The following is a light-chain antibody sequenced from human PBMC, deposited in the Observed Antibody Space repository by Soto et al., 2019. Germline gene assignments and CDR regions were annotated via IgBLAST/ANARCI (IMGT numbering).Light chain of an antibody. Sequence: EIVLTQSPGILSLSPGERATLSCRASQSVSSSYLAWYKKKPGQAPRLLIFGASNRATGIPGRFRASGSKTHFTLPISRLEPEDFAVYYCQQYGSSPPYTFGQGTKLEIK. CDR3: QQYGSSPPYT. CDR2: GAS. J-gene: IGKJ2*01. CDR1: QSVSSSY. V-gene: IGKV3-20*01.